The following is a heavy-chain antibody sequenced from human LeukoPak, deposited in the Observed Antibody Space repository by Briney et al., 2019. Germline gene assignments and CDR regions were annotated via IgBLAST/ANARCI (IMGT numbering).Heavy chain of an antibody. D-gene: IGHD3-10*01. J-gene: IGHJ4*02. CDR3: AKDMVRGVPPSYYFDY. Sequence: GGSLRLSCAASGFTFDDYAMHWVRQAPGKGLEWVSGISWNSGSIGYADSVKGRFTISRDNAKNSLYQQMNSLRAEDTALYYCAKDMVRGVPPSYYFDYWGQGTLVTVSS. CDR2: ISWNSGSI. V-gene: IGHV3-9*01. CDR1: GFTFDDYA.